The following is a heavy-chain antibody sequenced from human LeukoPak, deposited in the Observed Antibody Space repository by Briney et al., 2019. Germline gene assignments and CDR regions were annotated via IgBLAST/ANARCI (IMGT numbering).Heavy chain of an antibody. CDR2: ISYDGNNQ. Sequence: GGSLRLSCAASGFTFSRYSMNWVRQAPGKGLEWVAVISYDGNNQYYTDSVRGRFTISRDTSNNTLYLQMNSLRVDDTAVYYCARGLNRYFTTVTPLGDYWGQGTLVTVSS. CDR1: GFTFSRYS. J-gene: IGHJ4*02. V-gene: IGHV3-30*03. D-gene: IGHD4-17*01. CDR3: ARGLNRYFTTVTPLGDY.